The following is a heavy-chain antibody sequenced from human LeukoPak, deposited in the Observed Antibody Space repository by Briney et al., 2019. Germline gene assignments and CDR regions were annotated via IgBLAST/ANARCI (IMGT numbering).Heavy chain of an antibody. V-gene: IGHV3-21*01. CDR3: ASEGDIGYGYLY. Sequence: GGSLRLSCAASGFTFSTYTIHWVRQPPGKGLEWVSSISSSSTYLYYADSVRGRFTISRDDAKSSLYLQMNSLRAEDTAVYYCASEGDIGYGYLYWGQGTLVTVSS. D-gene: IGHD5-18*01. CDR2: ISSSSTYL. J-gene: IGHJ4*02. CDR1: GFTFSTYT.